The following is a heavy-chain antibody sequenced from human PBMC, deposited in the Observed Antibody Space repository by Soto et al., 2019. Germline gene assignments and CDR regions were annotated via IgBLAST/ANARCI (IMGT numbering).Heavy chain of an antibody. CDR1: GFTFSSYG. V-gene: IGHV3-33*01. J-gene: IGHJ4*02. CDR3: ARDRYSSAWYDLDY. D-gene: IGHD6-19*01. Sequence: QVQLVESGGGVVQPGRSLRLSCAASGFTFSSYGMHWVRQAPGKGLEGVAVIWYDGSNKYYAASVKGRFTISRDNSKTTLYLQMNSLRADDTAVYYCARDRYSSAWYDLDYWGQVTLGTFS. CDR2: IWYDGSNK.